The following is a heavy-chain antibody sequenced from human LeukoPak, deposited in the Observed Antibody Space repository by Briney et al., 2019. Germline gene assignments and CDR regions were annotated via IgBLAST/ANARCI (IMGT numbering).Heavy chain of an antibody. CDR1: GFTFSDNY. V-gene: IGHV3-11*01. CDR2: ISGNGGVI. CDR3: TIQRGYGSGTLDP. D-gene: IGHD3-10*01. Sequence: GGSLRLSCAASGFTFSDNYMTWVRQAPGKGLEWLSYISGNGGVIQYADSVKGRFTISRDNAKNSLYLQMNSLKTEDTAVYYCTIQRGYGSGTLDPWGQGTLVAVSS. J-gene: IGHJ5*02.